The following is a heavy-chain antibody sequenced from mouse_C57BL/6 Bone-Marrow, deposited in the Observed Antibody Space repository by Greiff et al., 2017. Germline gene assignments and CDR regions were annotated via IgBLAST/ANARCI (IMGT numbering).Heavy chain of an antibody. Sequence: VQLQESGPGLVQPSQSLSITCTVSGFSLTSYGVHWVRQPPGKGLGWLGVIWSGVSTDYNAAFICRLSISTDNSKSQVFFKMNSLQAEDTAIYYCAIKGGSSWYFDVWGTVTTVTVSS. D-gene: IGHD1-1*01. J-gene: IGHJ1*03. V-gene: IGHV2-4*01. CDR1: GFSLTSYG. CDR3: AIKGGSSWYFDV. CDR2: IWSGVST.